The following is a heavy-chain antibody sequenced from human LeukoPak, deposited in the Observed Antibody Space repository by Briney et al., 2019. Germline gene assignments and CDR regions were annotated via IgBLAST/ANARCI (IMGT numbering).Heavy chain of an antibody. D-gene: IGHD3-22*01. CDR3: ASSYYYDSSGYPNNFDY. Sequence: PSQTLSLTCAVSGGSISSGGYSWSWIRQPPGKGLEWIGYIYHSGSTYYNPSLKSRVTISVDRSKNQFSLKLSSVTAAGTAVYYCASSYYYDSSGYPNNFDYWGQGTLVTVSS. V-gene: IGHV4-30-2*01. CDR2: IYHSGST. J-gene: IGHJ4*02. CDR1: GGSISSGGYS.